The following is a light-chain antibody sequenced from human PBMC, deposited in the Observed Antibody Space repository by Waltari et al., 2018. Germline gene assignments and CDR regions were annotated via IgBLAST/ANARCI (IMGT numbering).Light chain of an antibody. CDR3: QQYNDWPPWT. Sequence: EIVMTQSRASLSLSPGERDTLSCRASQSVTTNLAWYQQKPGKAPRLLIYGASTRAAGIPVRFSGSGSGTEFTLTVSGLQSEDFAIYYCQQYNDWPPWTFGQGTKVEIK. CDR1: QSVTTN. J-gene: IGKJ1*01. CDR2: GAS. V-gene: IGKV3-15*01.